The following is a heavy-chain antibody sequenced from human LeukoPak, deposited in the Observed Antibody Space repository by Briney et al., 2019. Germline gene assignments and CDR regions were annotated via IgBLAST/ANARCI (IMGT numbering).Heavy chain of an antibody. D-gene: IGHD4-17*01. CDR3: ARVGYGDYLYFDY. Sequence: PGGSLRLSCAASGFTVSSNYMSWVRQAPGKGLEWVSAIYSGGSTYYADSVKGRFTISRDNSKNTLYLQMNSLRAEDTAVYYCARVGYGDYLYFDYWGQGTLVTVSS. J-gene: IGHJ4*02. V-gene: IGHV3-66*01. CDR1: GFTVSSNY. CDR2: IYSGGST.